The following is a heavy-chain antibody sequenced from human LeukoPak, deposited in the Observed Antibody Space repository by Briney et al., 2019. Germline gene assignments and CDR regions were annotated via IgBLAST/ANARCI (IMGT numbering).Heavy chain of an antibody. D-gene: IGHD6-6*01. J-gene: IGHJ3*02. CDR3: ARVLYSSSSESDAFDI. CDR1: GYTFTSYY. Sequence: ASVKVSCKASGYTFTSYYMHWVRQAPGQGLEWMGIINPSGGSTSYAQKFQGRVTMTRDMSTSTVYMELSSLRSEDTAVYYCARVLYSSSSESDAFDIWGHGTMVTVSS. CDR2: INPSGGST. V-gene: IGHV1-46*01.